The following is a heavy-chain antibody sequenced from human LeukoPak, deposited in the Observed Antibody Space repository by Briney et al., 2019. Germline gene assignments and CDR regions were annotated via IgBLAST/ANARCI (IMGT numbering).Heavy chain of an antibody. CDR3: ARDARWLQPKCYFDY. J-gene: IGHJ4*02. CDR1: GFTFSSYS. V-gene: IGHV3-21*01. CDR2: ISSSSSYI. Sequence: GGSLRLSCAASGFTFSSYSMNWVRQAPGKGLEWVSSISSSSSYIYYADSVKGRFTISRGNAKNSLYLQMNSLRAEDTAVYYCARDARWLQPKCYFDYWGQGTLVTVSS. D-gene: IGHD5-24*01.